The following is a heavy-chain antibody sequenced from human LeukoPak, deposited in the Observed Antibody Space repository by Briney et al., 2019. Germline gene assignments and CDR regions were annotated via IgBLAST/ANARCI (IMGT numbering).Heavy chain of an antibody. CDR1: GYTFTGYY. D-gene: IGHD3-10*01. Sequence: ASVKVSCKASGYTFTGYYMHWVRQAPGQGLEWMGWINPNSGGTNYAQKFQGRVTMTRDKSIRTAYMELSRLTSDDTAVYYCARVILWFGELSTQYFDYWGQGTLVTVSS. CDR2: INPNSGGT. V-gene: IGHV1-2*02. CDR3: ARVILWFGELSTQYFDY. J-gene: IGHJ4*02.